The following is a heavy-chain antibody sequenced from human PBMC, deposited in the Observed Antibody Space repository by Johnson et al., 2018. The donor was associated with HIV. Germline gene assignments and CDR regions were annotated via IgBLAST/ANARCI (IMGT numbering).Heavy chain of an antibody. CDR2: IRYDGSNK. Sequence: QVQLVESGGGVVQPGGSLRLSSAASGFTFSSYGMHWVRQAPGKGLEWVTFIRYDGSNKYYADSVKGRFTISRDNSKNTLYLQMNSLRAEDTAVYYCARERGEGGSYYSFRRDAFDIWGQGTMVTVSS. CDR3: ARERGEGGSYYSFRRDAFDI. V-gene: IGHV3-30*02. CDR1: GFTFSSYG. J-gene: IGHJ3*02. D-gene: IGHD1-26*01.